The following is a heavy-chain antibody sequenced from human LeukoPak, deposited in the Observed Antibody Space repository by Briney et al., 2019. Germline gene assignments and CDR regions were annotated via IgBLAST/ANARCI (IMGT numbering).Heavy chain of an antibody. Sequence: GGSLRLSCAASGFTFSNAWMNWVRQAPGKGLEWVSVISGSGGSTDYADSVKGRFTISRDNSKNTLYLQMNSLRAEDTALYYCAKRTTYYYESSGYFHFDYWGQGTLVTVSA. V-gene: IGHV3-23*01. J-gene: IGHJ4*02. CDR1: GFTFSNAW. CDR3: AKRTTYYYESSGYFHFDY. D-gene: IGHD3-22*01. CDR2: ISGSGGST.